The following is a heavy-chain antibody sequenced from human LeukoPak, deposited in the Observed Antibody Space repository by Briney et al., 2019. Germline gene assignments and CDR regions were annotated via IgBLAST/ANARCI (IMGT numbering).Heavy chain of an antibody. J-gene: IGHJ6*03. V-gene: IGHV4-39*01. D-gene: IGHD3-22*01. Sequence: SETMSLTCPVSGGSISSSSYYWGWIRQPPGKGLEWIGSIYYSGSTYYNPSLKSRVTISVDTSKNQFSLKLSSVTAADTAVYYCARHFDSSGVGYYYMDVWGKGTTVTISS. CDR2: IYYSGST. CDR3: ARHFDSSGVGYYYMDV. CDR1: GGSISSSSYY.